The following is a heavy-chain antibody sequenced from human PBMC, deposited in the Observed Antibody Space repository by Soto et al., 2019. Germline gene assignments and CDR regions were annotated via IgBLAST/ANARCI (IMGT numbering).Heavy chain of an antibody. CDR1: EYTFTNSD. Sequence: ASVKISCKASEYTFTNSDINWVRQATGQGHEWMGWMNPNSSNTGYAQKYQGRVTMTRNTSISTAHMELSSLRSEDTAVYYCARGYSSGYPDYWGQGTLVTVSS. CDR2: MNPNSSNT. CDR3: ARGYSSGYPDY. D-gene: IGHD3-22*01. J-gene: IGHJ4*02. V-gene: IGHV1-8*02.